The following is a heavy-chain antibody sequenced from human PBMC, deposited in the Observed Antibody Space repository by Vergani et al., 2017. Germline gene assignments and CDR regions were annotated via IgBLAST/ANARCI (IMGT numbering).Heavy chain of an antibody. CDR3: ARGTDFWSGNYYYYYGMDV. J-gene: IGHJ6*02. Sequence: QVQLQQWGAGLLKPSETLSLTCAVYGGSFSGYYWSWIRQPPGKGLEWIGEINHSGSTNYNPSLKSRVTISVDTSKNQFSLKLSSVTAADPAVYYCARGTDFWSGNYYYYYGMDVWGQGTTVTVSS. CDR1: GGSFSGYY. D-gene: IGHD3-3*01. CDR2: INHSGST. V-gene: IGHV4-34*01.